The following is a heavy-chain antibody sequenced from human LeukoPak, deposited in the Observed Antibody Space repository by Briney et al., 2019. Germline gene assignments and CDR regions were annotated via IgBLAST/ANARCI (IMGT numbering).Heavy chain of an antibody. J-gene: IGHJ4*02. D-gene: IGHD3-22*01. CDR3: AREKLEGSSGYSPFDY. CDR1: GGSISSSSYY. Sequence: SETLSLTCTVSGGSISSSSYYWGWIRQPPGKGLEWIGSIYYSGSTYYNPSLKSRVTISVDTSKNQFSLKLSSVTAADTAVYYCAREKLEGSSGYSPFDYWGQGTLVTVSS. CDR2: IYYSGST. V-gene: IGHV4-39*02.